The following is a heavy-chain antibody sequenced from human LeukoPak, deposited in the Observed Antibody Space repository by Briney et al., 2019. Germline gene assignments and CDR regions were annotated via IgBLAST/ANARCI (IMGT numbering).Heavy chain of an antibody. CDR1: CGSISSGSHY. J-gene: IGHJ4*02. V-gene: IGHV4-61*02. CDR3: ARGQFGDSALNFDN. CDR2: IYTSRST. D-gene: IGHD4-17*01. Sequence: PSQALSLTCTVSCGSISSGSHYWSWIRQPAGKGLEWIGRIYTSRSTNYNPSLKSRVTISVDTSKNQFSLKLSSVTAADTAVYYCARGQFGDSALNFDNSGQGTLVTAS.